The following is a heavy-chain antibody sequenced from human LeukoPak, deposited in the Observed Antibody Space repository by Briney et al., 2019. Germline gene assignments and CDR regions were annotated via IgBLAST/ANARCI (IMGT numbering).Heavy chain of an antibody. CDR1: VDSFSNYY. V-gene: IGHV4-34*01. J-gene: IGHJ6*03. Sequence: SETLSLTCAVYVDSFSNYYWNWIRQTPGKGLEWIGEVNESGGTNINPSLRSRVILSVDTSKNQFSLKLSSVTAADTAVYYCARLRRAYMDVWGKGTTVTISS. CDR3: ARLRRAYMDV. CDR2: VNESGGT.